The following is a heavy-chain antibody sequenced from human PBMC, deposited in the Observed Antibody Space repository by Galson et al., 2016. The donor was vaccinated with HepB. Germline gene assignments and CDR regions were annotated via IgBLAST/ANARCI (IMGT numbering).Heavy chain of an antibody. Sequence: ETLSLTCTLSGGSIDTVAFYWAWIRQTPGKGLEWIGSIYHTGSTYLSASLKSRVIMSVDKSMNQFSLTLRSLTVADSAVYYCARSTAVSGRRSWGYRDPWGQGTLVSVSS. J-gene: IGHJ5*02. CDR2: IYHTGST. CDR1: GGSIDTVAFY. CDR3: ARSTAVSGRRSWGYRDP. V-gene: IGHV4-39*01. D-gene: IGHD6-19*01.